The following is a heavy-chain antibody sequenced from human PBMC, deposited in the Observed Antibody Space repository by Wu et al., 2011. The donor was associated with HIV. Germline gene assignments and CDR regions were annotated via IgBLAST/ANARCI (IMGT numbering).Heavy chain of an antibody. CDR3: ARDPYTTSFYYYYYMDV. D-gene: IGHD6-6*01. J-gene: IGHJ6*03. V-gene: IGHV1-18*01. CDR1: GKGFPTSI. CDR2: INGYNGNS. Sequence: QVQLVQSGDEVKKPGASVKVSCKASGKGFPTSIVTWVRQAPGQGLEWLGWINGYNGNSRYRQNFQDRVSMSTDSATTTAYMELRSLRSDDTAVYYCARDPYTTSFYYYYYMDVWGKGTTVTVSS.